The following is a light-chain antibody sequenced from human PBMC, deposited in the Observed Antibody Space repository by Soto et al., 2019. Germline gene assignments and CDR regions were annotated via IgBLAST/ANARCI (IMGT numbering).Light chain of an antibody. CDR2: GAS. CDR1: QDITRW. CDR3: QQYYSYPLT. J-gene: IGKJ4*01. V-gene: IGKV1-12*01. Sequence: DIQMTQSPSSVSGSVGDRVTITCRASQDITRWLAWYQQKPGKAPKLLIYGASSLQSGVPSRFSGSGSGTDFTLTISCLQSEDFATYYCQQYYSYPLTFGGGTKVDIK.